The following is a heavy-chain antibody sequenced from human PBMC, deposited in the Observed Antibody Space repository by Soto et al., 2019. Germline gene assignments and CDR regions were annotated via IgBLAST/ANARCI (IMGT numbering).Heavy chain of an antibody. CDR3: ARVYYESSGLDY. CDR2: IYYSGST. V-gene: IGHV4-59*12. D-gene: IGHD3-22*01. CDR1: GGSISSYY. J-gene: IGHJ4*02. Sequence: PSEILSLTCTVSGGSISSYYWSWIRQPPGKGLEWIGYIYYSGSTNYNPSLKSRVAISVDTSKNQFSLKLSSVTAEDTAVYYCARVYYESSGLDYWGQGTLVTVSS.